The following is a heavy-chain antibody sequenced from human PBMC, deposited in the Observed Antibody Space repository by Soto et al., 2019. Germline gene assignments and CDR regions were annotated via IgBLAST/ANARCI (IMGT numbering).Heavy chain of an antibody. J-gene: IGHJ5*02. CDR2: IYYSGST. Sequence: SDTLSSTCTVSGGSNSSSLYYWGWIRQPRGKGLDWIGSIYYSGSTYYNPSLKSPVTISVDTSKNQFSLKLSSVTAADTAVYYCARRGAARLNWVDPWGQGTLVTVSS. D-gene: IGHD6-6*01. CDR3: ARRGAARLNWVDP. V-gene: IGHV4-39*01. CDR1: GGSNSSSLYY.